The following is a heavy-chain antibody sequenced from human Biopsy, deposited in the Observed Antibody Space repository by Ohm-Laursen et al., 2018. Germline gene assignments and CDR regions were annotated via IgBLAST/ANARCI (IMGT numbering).Heavy chain of an antibody. CDR2: IYADGST. CDR1: GITVSKSY. V-gene: IGHV3-53*05. Sequence: GSLRLSCAASGITVSKSYMRWVRQAPGKGLEWVSIIYADGSTYSADSVKGRFTISRDNDKNALYLQMNSLRLEDSGFYYCAKGSEQLQDAGGVDAWGQGTLVTVSS. D-gene: IGHD1/OR15-1a*01. CDR3: AKGSEQLQDAGGVDA. J-gene: IGHJ5*02.